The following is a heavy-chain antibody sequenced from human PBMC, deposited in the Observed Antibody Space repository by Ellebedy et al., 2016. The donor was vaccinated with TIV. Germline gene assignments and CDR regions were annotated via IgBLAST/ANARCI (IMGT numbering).Heavy chain of an antibody. CDR3: ARGEAGTSWYYHFDL. CDR1: GFIVSDNY. Sequence: GESLKISCAASGFIVSDNYMSWVRQAPGKGLEWVSSVYSGGGTVYAGSVKGRFTTSRDSSNNTLYLQMNNLRVDDTAVYYCARGEAGTSWYYHFDLWGQGTLITVSS. V-gene: IGHV3-53*01. D-gene: IGHD6-13*01. J-gene: IGHJ4*02. CDR2: VYSGGGT.